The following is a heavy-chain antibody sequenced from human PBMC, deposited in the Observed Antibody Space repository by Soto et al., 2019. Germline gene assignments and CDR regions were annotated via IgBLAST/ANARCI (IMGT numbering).Heavy chain of an antibody. CDR2: VSSNGGST. CDR3: AKGSSSSWYYFDY. D-gene: IGHD6-13*01. Sequence: PGGSLRLSCAASGFTFSSYAMIWVRQAPGKGLEWVSAVSSNGGSTFYADSVQGRFTISRDNSKNTLYLQMNSLRAEDTAVYYCAKGSSSSWYYFDYWGQGTLVTVSS. J-gene: IGHJ4*02. V-gene: IGHV3-23*01. CDR1: GFTFSSYA.